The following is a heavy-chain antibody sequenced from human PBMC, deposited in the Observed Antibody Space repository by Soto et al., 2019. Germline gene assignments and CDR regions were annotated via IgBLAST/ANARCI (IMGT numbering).Heavy chain of an antibody. V-gene: IGHV5-10-1*01. CDR3: ASPMVAPTGYYYYALDV. D-gene: IGHD6-13*01. J-gene: IGHJ6*02. Sequence: GESLKSSCRGAGDSFSTYWISWVRQMRGKGMEGMGRIRPSDCNAIYSPASQGHVTISVDKSINTTYLQLISLKTSDSAMYYCASPMVAPTGYYYYALDVWGQGTTVTVSS. CDR1: GDSFSTYW. CDR2: IRPSDCNA.